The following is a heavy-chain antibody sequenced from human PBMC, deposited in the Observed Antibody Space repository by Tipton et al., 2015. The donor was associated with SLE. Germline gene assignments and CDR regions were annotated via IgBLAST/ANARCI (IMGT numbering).Heavy chain of an antibody. V-gene: IGHV4-59*11. D-gene: IGHD3-16*01. J-gene: IGHJ3*02. CDR2: IYYSGST. CDR3: ARGDEFAFDI. Sequence: GLVKPSETLSLTCTVSGGSISSHYWSWIRQPPGKGLEWIGYIYYSGSTNYNPSLKSRVSMSVDTSKNQFSLKLSSVTPADTAVYYCARGDEFAFDIWGQGTMVSVSS. CDR1: GGSISSHY.